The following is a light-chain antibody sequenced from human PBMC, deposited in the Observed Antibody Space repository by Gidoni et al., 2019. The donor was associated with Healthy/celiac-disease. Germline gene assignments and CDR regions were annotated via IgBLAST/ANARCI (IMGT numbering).Light chain of an antibody. CDR3: NSRDSSGNHPHVV. V-gene: IGLV3-19*01. CDR1: SLRSYY. J-gene: IGLJ2*01. CDR2: GKS. Sequence: SSELTQDPAVSGALGQTVRITCQGDSLRSYYASWYQQKPGQAPVLVIYGKSNRPSGIPDRFSGSSSGNTASLTITGAQAEDEADYYCNSRDSSGNHPHVVFGGGTKLTVL.